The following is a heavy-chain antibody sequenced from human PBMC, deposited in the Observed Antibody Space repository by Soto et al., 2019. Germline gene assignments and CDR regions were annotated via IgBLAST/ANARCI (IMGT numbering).Heavy chain of an antibody. J-gene: IGHJ4*02. CDR1: GFNFSSYG. CDR3: ARDRETYYYDSSGYYFDY. D-gene: IGHD3-22*01. V-gene: IGHV3-30*03. CDR2: ISYDGSNK. Sequence: PVGSLRHSYTASGFNFSSYGMHWVRQAPGKGLEWVAVISYDGSNKYYADSVKGRFTISRDNSKNTLYLQMNSLRAEDTAVYYCARDRETYYYDSSGYYFDYWGQGALVTVAS.